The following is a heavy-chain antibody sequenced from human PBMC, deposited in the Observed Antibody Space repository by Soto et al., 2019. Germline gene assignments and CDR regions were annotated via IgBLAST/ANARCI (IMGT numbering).Heavy chain of an antibody. D-gene: IGHD3-10*01. CDR2: IYSGGST. CDR3: ARDYMRGPYYYYYYMDV. Sequence: GGSLRLSCAASGFTVSSNYMSWVRQAPGKGLEWVSVIYSGGSTYYADSVKGRFTISRDNSKNTLYLQMNSLRAEDTAVYYCARDYMRGPYYYYYYMDVWGKGTTVTVSS. V-gene: IGHV3-66*01. J-gene: IGHJ6*03. CDR1: GFTVSSNY.